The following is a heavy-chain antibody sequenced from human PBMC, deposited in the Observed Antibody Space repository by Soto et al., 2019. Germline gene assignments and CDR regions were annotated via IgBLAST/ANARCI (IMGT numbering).Heavy chain of an antibody. CDR3: ARDPGTANWFDH. Sequence: SQTLSLTCSISGDSVSSNSDPLNWIRQSPSRGLEWLGRKYYRHKWYNDYAVYVTSRININPDTSKNQFSMKLNSVTTEDTAVYYCARDPGTANWFDHWGQGTLVTVSS. CDR1: GDSVSSNSDP. J-gene: IGHJ5*02. V-gene: IGHV6-1*01. CDR2: KYYRHKWYN. D-gene: IGHD6-25*01.